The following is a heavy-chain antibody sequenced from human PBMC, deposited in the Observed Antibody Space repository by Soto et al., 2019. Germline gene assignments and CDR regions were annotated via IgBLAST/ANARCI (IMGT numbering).Heavy chain of an antibody. V-gene: IGHV1-46*01. J-gene: IGHJ6*02. CDR3: ARDRPSTWFRTGMDV. CDR2: IKPTGDFT. D-gene: IGHD6-13*01. CDR1: GDTFTDYY. Sequence: GASVKVSCKASGDTFTDYYIHWVRQAPGQGLEWMGVIKPTGDFTTYAQKFQGRVTMTRDTSTSTIYMELNSLRSEDTAVYYCARDRPSTWFRTGMDVWGQGTMVTVS.